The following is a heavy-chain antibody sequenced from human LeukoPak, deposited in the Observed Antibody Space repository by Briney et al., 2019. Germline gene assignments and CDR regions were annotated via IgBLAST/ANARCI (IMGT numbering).Heavy chain of an antibody. J-gene: IGHJ4*02. CDR3: AKTHNDYGDPAYFDY. V-gene: IGHV1-69*13. CDR1: GGTFSSYA. CDR2: IIPIFGTA. D-gene: IGHD4-17*01. Sequence: GASVKVSCKASGGTFSSYAISWVRQAPGQGLEWMGGIIPIFGTANYAQKFQGRVTITADESTSTAYMELGSLRSEDTAVYYCAKTHNDYGDPAYFDYWGQGTLVTVSS.